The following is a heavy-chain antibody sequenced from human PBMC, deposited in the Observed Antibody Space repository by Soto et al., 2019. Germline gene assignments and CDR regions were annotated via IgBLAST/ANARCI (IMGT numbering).Heavy chain of an antibody. D-gene: IGHD2-15*01. CDR1: GYTFTSYA. CDR2: INAGNGNT. V-gene: IGHV1-3*01. Sequence: ASVKVSCKASGYTFTSYAMHWVRQAPGQRLEWMGWINAGNGNTKYSQKFQGRVTITRDTSASTAYMELSSLRSEDTAVYYCARKGGSVPRYCSGGSCYSAPGWFDPWGQGTLVTVSS. CDR3: ARKGGSVPRYCSGGSCYSAPGWFDP. J-gene: IGHJ5*02.